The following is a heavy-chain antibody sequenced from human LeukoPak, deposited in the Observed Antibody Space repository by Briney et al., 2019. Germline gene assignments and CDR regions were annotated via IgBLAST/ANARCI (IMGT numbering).Heavy chain of an antibody. CDR1: GGSFSGYY. D-gene: IGHD2-15*01. J-gene: IGHJ6*03. CDR2: INHSGST. CDR3: ARGWGYCSGGSCYSAVPYYYYYMDI. Sequence: PSETLSLTCAVYGGSFSGYYWSWIRQPPGKGLEWIGEINHSGSTNYNPSLKSRVTISVDTSKNQFSLKLSSVTAADTAVYYCARGWGYCSGGSCYSAVPYYYYYMDIWGKGTTVTISS. V-gene: IGHV4-34*01.